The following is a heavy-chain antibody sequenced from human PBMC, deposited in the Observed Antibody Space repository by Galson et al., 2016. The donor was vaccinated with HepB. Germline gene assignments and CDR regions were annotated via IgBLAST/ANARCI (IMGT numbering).Heavy chain of an antibody. Sequence: SLRLSCAAPGFTFRSYGMHWVRQAPGKGLEWVAVIWYDGSNKYYTDSVKGRFTISRDNSKNTLYLQMNSLRAEDTAVYYCAKDGWFGERDYYYYGMDVWGQGTTVTVSS. CDR1: GFTFRSYG. J-gene: IGHJ6*02. CDR3: AKDGWFGERDYYYYGMDV. CDR2: IWYDGSNK. V-gene: IGHV3-33*06. D-gene: IGHD3-10*01.